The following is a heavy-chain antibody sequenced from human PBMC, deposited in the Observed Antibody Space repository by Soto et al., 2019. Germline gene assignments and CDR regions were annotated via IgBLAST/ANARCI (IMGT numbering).Heavy chain of an antibody. D-gene: IGHD1-1*01. CDR2: IYPGDSDT. J-gene: IGHJ4*02. CDR3: ASLSRLEPRSAFDY. CDR1: GYISSSHW. V-gene: IGHV5-51*01. Sequence: ESLKISCKDSGYISSSHWISWVRQVPGKGLEWMGIIYPGDSDTKYSPSFQGQVTISADKSINTAYLQWSSLKASDTAMYYCASLSRLEPRSAFDYWGQGTLVTVSS.